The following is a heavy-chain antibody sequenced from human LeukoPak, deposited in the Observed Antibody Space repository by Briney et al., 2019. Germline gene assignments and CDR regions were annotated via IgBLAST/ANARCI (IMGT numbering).Heavy chain of an antibody. Sequence: PGGSLRLSCAASGFTFSGSSMHWVRQASGKGLEWVGRIRSKANSYATAYAASVKGRFTISRDDSKNTAYLQMNSLKTEDTAVYYCTTADVGSGYDHPLDYWGQGTLVTVSS. D-gene: IGHD5-12*01. V-gene: IGHV3-73*01. CDR3: TTADVGSGYDHPLDY. J-gene: IGHJ4*02. CDR1: GFTFSGSS. CDR2: IRSKANSYAT.